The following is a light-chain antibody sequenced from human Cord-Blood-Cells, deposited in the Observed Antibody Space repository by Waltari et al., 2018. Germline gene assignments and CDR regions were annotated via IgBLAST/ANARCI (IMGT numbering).Light chain of an antibody. CDR2: YKSDSDK. CDR3: MIWHSSAWV. Sequence: QAVLTQPSSLSASPGASASLTCTLRSGINVGTYRIYWYQQKPGSPPQYLLRYKSDSDKHQGSGVPSRLSGSKDASANAGILLISGLQSEDEADYYCMIWHSSAWVFGGGTKLTGL. V-gene: IGLV5-45*02. J-gene: IGLJ3*02. CDR1: SGINVGTYR.